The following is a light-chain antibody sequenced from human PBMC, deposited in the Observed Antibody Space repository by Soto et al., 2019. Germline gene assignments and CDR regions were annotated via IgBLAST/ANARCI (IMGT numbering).Light chain of an antibody. CDR1: RSDIESNS. CDR3: AAWDDSLTGPV. J-gene: IGLJ1*01. V-gene: IGLV1-44*01. Sequence: QSVLTQPPSASGTPGQTVIISCSGSRSDIESNSVNWYQHLPGTAPKLLIYNNNQRPPGVPDRFSASKSGTSASLAISGLQSEDEADYYCAAWDDSLTGPVFGTGTKVTVL. CDR2: NNN.